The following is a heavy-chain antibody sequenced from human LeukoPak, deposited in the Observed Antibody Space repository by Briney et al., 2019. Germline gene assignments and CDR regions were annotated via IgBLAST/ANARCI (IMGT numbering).Heavy chain of an antibody. CDR1: GLTFSTYW. D-gene: IGHD6-6*01. V-gene: IGHV3-74*01. Sequence: GGSLRLSCAASGLTFSTYWMHWVRQAPGKGLVWVSRIDPDGHTYVDSVRGRFTVSRDNAKNTLYLQMNSLRVEDTAVYYCASFRHTDIWGQGTTVTVSP. J-gene: IGHJ3*02. CDR2: IDPDGHT. CDR3: ASFRHTDI.